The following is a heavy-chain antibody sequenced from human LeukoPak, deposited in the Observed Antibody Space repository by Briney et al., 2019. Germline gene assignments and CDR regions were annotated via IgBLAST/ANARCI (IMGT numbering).Heavy chain of an antibody. J-gene: IGHJ4*02. CDR1: GYSISSGYY. CDR2: IYHGGST. V-gene: IGHV4-38-2*02. D-gene: IGHD5-18*01. Sequence: PSETLSLTCAVSGYSISSGYYWGWIRQPPGKGLEWIGSIYHGGSTYYNPSLKSRVTISVDTSKNQFSLKLSSVTAADTAVYYCARDETFSYGSFGHWGQGTLATVSS. CDR3: ARDETFSYGSFGH.